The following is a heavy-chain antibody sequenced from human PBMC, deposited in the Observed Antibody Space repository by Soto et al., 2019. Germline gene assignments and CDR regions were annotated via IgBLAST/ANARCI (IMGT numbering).Heavy chain of an antibody. Sequence: GGSLRLSCEVSGLTFAKVWMSWIRQAPGKGLEWVGRIKSQIDGGRIDYAAPVKDRFTISRDDSKNTLCLQMNSLKTEDTAVYYCTTNVTGTPRAIDYWGQGNLVTVSS. J-gene: IGHJ4*02. CDR1: GLTFAKVW. CDR2: IKSQIDGGRI. CDR3: TTNVTGTPRAIDY. D-gene: IGHD1-7*01. V-gene: IGHV3-15*01.